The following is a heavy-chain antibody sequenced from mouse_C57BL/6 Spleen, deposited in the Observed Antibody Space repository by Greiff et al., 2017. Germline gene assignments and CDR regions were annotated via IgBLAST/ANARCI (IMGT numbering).Heavy chain of an antibody. CDR3: AGGYGSSYDWYFDV. J-gene: IGHJ1*03. CDR2: IDPSDSET. CDR1: VYTFPSYW. D-gene: IGHD1-1*01. Sequence: VPLHQPVAELVRPWSSVKLSCQASVYTFPSYWLHLVKQSPIQGLEWIGNIDPSDSETHYNQKFKDKATLTVDKSSSTAYMQLSSLTSEDSAVYYCAGGYGSSYDWYFDVWGTGTTVTVSS. V-gene: IGHV1-52*01.